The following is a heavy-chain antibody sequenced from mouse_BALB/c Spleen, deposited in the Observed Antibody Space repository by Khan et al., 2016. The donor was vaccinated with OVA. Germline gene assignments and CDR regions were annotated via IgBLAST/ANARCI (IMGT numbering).Heavy chain of an antibody. J-gene: IGHJ4*01. CDR2: ISTYSGIT. CDR3: ARKIYYGTWDYAMDY. Sequence: QVQLQQSGPELVRPGVSVMISCKGSGYTFTDYAVHWVKQSHAKSLEWIGVISTYSGITDYNQKFKGKATVTVDNSSSTAYMELAVWKFEDSAIDYCARKIYYGTWDYAMDYWGQGTSVTVSS. CDR1: GYTFTDYA. V-gene: IGHV1S137*01. D-gene: IGHD2-1*01.